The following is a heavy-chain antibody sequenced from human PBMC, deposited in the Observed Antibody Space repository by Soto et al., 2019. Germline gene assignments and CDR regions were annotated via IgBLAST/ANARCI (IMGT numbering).Heavy chain of an antibody. CDR1: GGSISSYY. Sequence: SETLSLTCTVSGGSISSYYWSWIRQPPGKGLEWIGYIYYSGSTNYNPSLKSRVTISVDTSKNQFSLKLSSVTAADTAVYYCARGGRNEERYYDFWSGYYTGWFDPWGQGTLVTVSS. D-gene: IGHD3-3*01. V-gene: IGHV4-59*01. CDR3: ARGGRNEERYYDFWSGYYTGWFDP. J-gene: IGHJ5*02. CDR2: IYYSGST.